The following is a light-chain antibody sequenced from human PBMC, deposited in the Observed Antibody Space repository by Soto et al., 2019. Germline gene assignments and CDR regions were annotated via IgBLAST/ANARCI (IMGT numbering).Light chain of an antibody. V-gene: IGKV4-1*01. J-gene: IGKJ1*01. CDR1: QRVLYSSNKKNY. CDR3: QQYYRPWT. CDR2: WAS. Sequence: DIVMTQSPDSLAVSLGESSTINCKSSQRVLYSSNKKNYLAWYQQKPGQPPKLLIYWASTRESGVPDRFSGSGSGTDFTLTISSLQAEDVAVYYCQQYYRPWTFGQGTKVEIK.